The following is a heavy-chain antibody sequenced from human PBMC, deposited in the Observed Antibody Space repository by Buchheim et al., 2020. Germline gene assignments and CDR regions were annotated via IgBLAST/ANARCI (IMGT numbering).Heavy chain of an antibody. CDR1: GFTFSNYW. V-gene: IGHV3-74*01. Sequence: EVQLVESGGGLVQPGGSLRLSCAASGFTFSNYWMHWVRQAPGKGLVWVSRINSDESSTSYEDSVKGRFTISRDNAKITLYLQMNSLRAEDTAVYYCARRYVSGGRWFLDYWGQGIL. CDR3: ARRYVSGGRWFLDY. D-gene: IGHD2-15*01. J-gene: IGHJ4*02. CDR2: INSDESST.